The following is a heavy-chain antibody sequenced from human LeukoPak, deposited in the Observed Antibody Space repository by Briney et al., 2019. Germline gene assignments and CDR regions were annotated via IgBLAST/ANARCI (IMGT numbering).Heavy chain of an antibody. Sequence: SETLSLTCTVSGGSISSYYWSWIRQPPGKGLEWIGYIYHSGSTYYNPSLKSRVTISVDRSKNQFSLKLSSVTAADTAVYYCARVSGARDAFDIWGQGTMVTVSS. CDR2: IYHSGST. D-gene: IGHD1-26*01. V-gene: IGHV4-59*12. CDR1: GGSISSYY. J-gene: IGHJ3*02. CDR3: ARVSGARDAFDI.